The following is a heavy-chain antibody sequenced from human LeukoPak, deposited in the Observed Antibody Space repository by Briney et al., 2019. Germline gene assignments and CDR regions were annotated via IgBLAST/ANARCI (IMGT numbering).Heavy chain of an antibody. D-gene: IGHD2-2*01. CDR1: GASISSSGYY. Sequence: SETLSLTCTVSGASISSSGYYWGWIRQPPGKGLEWIGSIYYSGSTYYNPSLKSRVTISVDTSKNQFSLRLSSVTAADTAIYYCARDQGYCSSTSCQPDFDYWGQGTLVTVSS. J-gene: IGHJ4*02. V-gene: IGHV4-39*07. CDR2: IYYSGST. CDR3: ARDQGYCSSTSCQPDFDY.